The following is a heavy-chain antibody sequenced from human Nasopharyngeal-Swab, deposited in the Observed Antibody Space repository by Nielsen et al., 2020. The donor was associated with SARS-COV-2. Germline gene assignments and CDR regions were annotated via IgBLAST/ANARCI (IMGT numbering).Heavy chain of an antibody. D-gene: IGHD2-21*02. V-gene: IGHV3-23*01. CDR3: ARFSRCDVDCPSDY. Sequence: GESLKISCTPSGFTFSDYAMNWVRLAPGKGLEWVASITSRGDRTYYGDSVKGRFTIFRENYKNTLYLQLNSLRAEDTARYYCARFSRCDVDCPSDYWGQGTLVTVSS. CDR1: GFTFSDYA. CDR2: ITSRGDRT. J-gene: IGHJ4*02.